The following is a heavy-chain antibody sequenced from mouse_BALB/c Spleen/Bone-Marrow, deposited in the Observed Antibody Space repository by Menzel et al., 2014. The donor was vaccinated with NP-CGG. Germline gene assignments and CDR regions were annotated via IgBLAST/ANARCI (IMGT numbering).Heavy chain of an antibody. CDR1: GFNIKDTY. D-gene: IGHD1-2*01. Sequence: AQLQNSRVELVKRGASGKLSCTASGFNIKDTYMHWVKQRPEHGLQWIGRIDPANGNSKYDPKFQGKDTITADTSSNTSYLPPSSRTSEDTAIFYCARAPHYFGSEDYAMDYLGHRTSVTIYS. CDR3: ARAPHYFGSEDYAMDY. CDR2: IDPANGNS. J-gene: IGHJ4*01. V-gene: IGHV14-3*02.